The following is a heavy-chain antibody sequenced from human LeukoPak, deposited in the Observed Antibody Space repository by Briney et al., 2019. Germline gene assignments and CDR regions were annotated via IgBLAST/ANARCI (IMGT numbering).Heavy chain of an antibody. J-gene: IGHJ4*02. CDR2: VNPDGSSI. Sequence: GGSLRLSCAASGFTFSNYWMHWVRHVPETGLGWVSRVNPDGSSITYANSVKGRFASSRDNAKNTLYLQMNRLRVEDTAVYYCARGGSYGDYWGQGVLVTVSS. V-gene: IGHV3-74*01. CDR3: ARGGSYGDY. D-gene: IGHD3-16*01. CDR1: GFTFSNYW.